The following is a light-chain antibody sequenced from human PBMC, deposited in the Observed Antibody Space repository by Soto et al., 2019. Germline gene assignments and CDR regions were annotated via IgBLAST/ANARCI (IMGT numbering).Light chain of an antibody. CDR3: SSYTTSSSYV. CDR1: SSDVGGYNY. J-gene: IGLJ1*01. V-gene: IGLV2-14*01. CDR2: EVG. Sequence: QSALTQPASVSGSPGQSITISCTGSSSDVGGYNYVSWYQQYPGKAPNLMIYEVGNRPSGVSNRFSGSKSGNTASLTISGRQAEDEADYYCSSYTTSSSYVFGTGTKLTVL.